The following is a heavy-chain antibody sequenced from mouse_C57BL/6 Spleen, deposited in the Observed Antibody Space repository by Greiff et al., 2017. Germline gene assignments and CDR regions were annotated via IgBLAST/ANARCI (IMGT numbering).Heavy chain of an antibody. CDR2: ISSGGDYI. CDR1: GFTFSSYA. J-gene: IGHJ4*01. CDR3: TRLTGTLYYAMDY. V-gene: IGHV5-9-1*02. Sequence: DVMLVESGEGLVKPGGSLKLSCAASGFTFSSYAMSWVRQTPERRLEWVAYISSGGDYIYYADTVKGRFTISRDNARNTLYLQMSSLKYEDTAMYYCTRLTGTLYYAMDYWGQGTSVTVSS. D-gene: IGHD4-1*01.